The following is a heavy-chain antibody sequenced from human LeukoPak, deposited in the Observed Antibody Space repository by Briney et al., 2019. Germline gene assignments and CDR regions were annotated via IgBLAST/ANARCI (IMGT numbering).Heavy chain of an antibody. V-gene: IGHV1-8*01. CDR1: GYTFNSYD. CDR2: MNPNSGNT. D-gene: IGHD6-19*01. Sequence: GASVTVSCKASGYTFNSYDINWVRQATGQGLEWMGWMNPNSGNTGYAQKFQGRVTMTRNTSISTAYMVLSSLRSEDTAVYYCARVLSSGWYSDYWGQGTLVTVSS. J-gene: IGHJ4*02. CDR3: ARVLSSGWYSDY.